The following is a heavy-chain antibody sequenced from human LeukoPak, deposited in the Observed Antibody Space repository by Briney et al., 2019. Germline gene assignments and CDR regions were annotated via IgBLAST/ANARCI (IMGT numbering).Heavy chain of an antibody. CDR3: AKGDYSNYVRSYFDY. V-gene: IGHV3-23*01. J-gene: IGHJ4*02. D-gene: IGHD4-11*01. Sequence: GGSLRLSCAASGFTFSNYAMNWVRQAPGKGLEWVSAVSGSGGNTYYADSVKGRFTISRDNSKNTLYLQMNSLRAEDTALYYCAKGDYSNYVRSYFDYWGQGTLVTVSS. CDR1: GFTFSNYA. CDR2: VSGSGGNT.